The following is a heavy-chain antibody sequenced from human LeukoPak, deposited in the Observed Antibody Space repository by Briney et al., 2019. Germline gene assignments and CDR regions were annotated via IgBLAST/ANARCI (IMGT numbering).Heavy chain of an antibody. CDR2: IYYSGST. D-gene: IGHD6-13*01. CDR1: GGSISSGGYY. V-gene: IGHV4-31*03. Sequence: SETLSLTCTVSGGSISSGGYYWRWIRQHPGKGLEWIEYIYYSGSTYYNPSLKSRVTISVDTSKNQFSLKLSSVTAADTAVYYCARDGPSCDGSSWCYGFDYWGQGTLVTVSS. J-gene: IGHJ4*02. CDR3: ARDGPSCDGSSWCYGFDY.